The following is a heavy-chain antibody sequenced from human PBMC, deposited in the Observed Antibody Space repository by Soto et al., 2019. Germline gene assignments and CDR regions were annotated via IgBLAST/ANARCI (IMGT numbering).Heavy chain of an antibody. CDR2: IYWDDDK. J-gene: IGHJ5*02. D-gene: IGHD1-1*01. Sequence: QITLKESGPTRVRPTQTLTLTCTFSGFSLSTSGVGVGWIRQPPGKALEWLAFIYWDDDKRYSPSLRSRLTITTDTSRPQVDLTITHMDPVDTASSYCAQRAGLQGYWDGCCFDPSGLGTLVTVSS. CDR3: AQRAGLQGYWDGCCFDP. V-gene: IGHV2-5*02. CDR1: GFSLSTSGVG.